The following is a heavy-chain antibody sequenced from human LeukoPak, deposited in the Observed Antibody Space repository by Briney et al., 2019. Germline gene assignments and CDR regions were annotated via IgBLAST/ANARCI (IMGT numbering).Heavy chain of an antibody. CDR2: MNPNSGNT. J-gene: IGHJ4*02. V-gene: IGHV1-8*01. CDR3: ARGKIAVALSYDY. CDR1: GYTFTSYD. D-gene: IGHD6-19*01. Sequence: ASVKVSCKASGYTFTSYDINWVRQATGQGLEWMGWMNPNSGNTGYAQKFQGRVTMTRDTSISTAYMELSSLRSEDTAVYYCARGKIAVALSYDYWGQGTLVTVSS.